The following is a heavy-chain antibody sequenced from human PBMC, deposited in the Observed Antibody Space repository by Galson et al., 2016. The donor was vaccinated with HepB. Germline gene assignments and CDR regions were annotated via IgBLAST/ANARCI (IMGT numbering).Heavy chain of an antibody. J-gene: IGHJ4*02. CDR3: ARGGSGNCQYYSDS. CDR1: GFTFSLHT. V-gene: IGHV3-48*02. Sequence: SLRLSCAASGFTFSLHTFNWVRQTPAKGLEWISYIGSSTRNIYYADSVQGRFPISRDNANNSLFLQLNRLRDADTGVYFCARGGSGNCQYYSDSWGQGALVTVSS. CDR2: IGSSTRNI. D-gene: IGHD6-19*01.